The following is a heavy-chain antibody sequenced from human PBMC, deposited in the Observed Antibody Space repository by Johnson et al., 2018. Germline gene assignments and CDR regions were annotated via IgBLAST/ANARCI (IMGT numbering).Heavy chain of an antibody. V-gene: IGHV3-66*02. CDR3: ECHALGMVGPPL. CDR1: GFTVDTKY. Sequence: VQLVESGGGLVQPGGSLRLTCAASGFTVDTKYMSWVRQAPGKGLQWVSVIYSDGRTYYTDSVTGRFTISRDNRKNKLSLEMNSLRPEDTAIYYCECHALGMVGPPLWGQGTRVIVSS. CDR2: IYSDGRT. J-gene: IGHJ3*01. D-gene: IGHD1-26*01.